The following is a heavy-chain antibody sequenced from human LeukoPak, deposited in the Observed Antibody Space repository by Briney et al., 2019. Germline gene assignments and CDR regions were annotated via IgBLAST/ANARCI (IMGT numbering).Heavy chain of an antibody. CDR1: GYSFTSYW. CDR2: IYPGDSDT. V-gene: IGHV5-51*01. CDR3: ARGLRWFGYYYYMDV. J-gene: IGHJ6*03. Sequence: GESLKISCKGSGYSFTSYWIGWVRQMPGKGLEWMGIIYPGDSDTRYSPSFQGQVTISADKSISTAYLQWSSLKASDTAMYYCARGLRWFGYYYYMDVWGKGTTVTISS. D-gene: IGHD3-10*01.